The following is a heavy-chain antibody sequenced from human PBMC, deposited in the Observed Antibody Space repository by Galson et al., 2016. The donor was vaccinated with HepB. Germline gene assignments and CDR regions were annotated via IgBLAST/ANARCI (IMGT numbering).Heavy chain of an antibody. CDR1: GYSFTNYW. CDR3: GRLVGPGPLTGPHWFDP. V-gene: IGHV5-51*01. Sequence: QSGAEVKKPGESLKISCKGSGYSFTNYWIGWVRQMPGKGLEWMGIIYPDDSDTRYRASFQGQVTISVDKSISTAYLQWSNLQASDTAMYYCGRLVGPGPLTGPHWFDPWGQGTLVTVSS. D-gene: IGHD3-9*01. CDR2: IYPDDSDT. J-gene: IGHJ5*02.